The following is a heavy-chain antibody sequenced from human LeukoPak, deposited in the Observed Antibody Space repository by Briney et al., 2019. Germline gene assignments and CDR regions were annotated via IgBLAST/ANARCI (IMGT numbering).Heavy chain of an antibody. CDR1: GFSLSTSGVG. CDR2: IYWDDDK. D-gene: IGHD3-10*01. J-gene: IGHJ4*02. Sequence: SGPTLVNPTQTRTLTCTFSGFSLSTSGVGVGWIRQPPGKALEWLALIYWDDDKRYSPSLKSWLTITKDTSKSQVVLTMTNRDPVDTATYYCARGRFGELYLDYWGQGTLVTVSS. CDR3: ARGRFGELYLDY. V-gene: IGHV2-5*02.